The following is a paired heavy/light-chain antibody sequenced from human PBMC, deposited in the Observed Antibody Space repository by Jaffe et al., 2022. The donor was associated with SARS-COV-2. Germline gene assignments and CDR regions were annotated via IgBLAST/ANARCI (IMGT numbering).Light chain of an antibody. CDR2: AAS. J-gene: IGKJ1*01. CDR1: QTITNH. V-gene: IGKV1-39*01. Sequence: DIQMTQSPSSLSASVGDRVTITCRASQTITNHLNWFRQKPGKAPELLIYAASTLQSGVPSRFSGSGSVTEFTLAINSLQPEDFATYYCQQSFSIPRTFGQGTKVEIK. CDR3: QQSFSIPRT.
Heavy chain of an antibody. CDR2: MKSNPDSGTT. Sequence: EVQLVESGGGLVEPGGSLRLSCAASGFTFSDAWMTWVRQPPGKGLEWVGRMKSNPDSGTTDYGAPVKGRFTFSRDDSKNTLYLQMNSLRIEDTAVYYCTTVAHRGYGHDLEIFDFWGPGTLVTVSS. CDR1: GFTFSDAW. CDR3: TTVAHRGYGHDLEIFDF. V-gene: IGHV3-15*01. J-gene: IGHJ4*02. D-gene: IGHD5-18*01.